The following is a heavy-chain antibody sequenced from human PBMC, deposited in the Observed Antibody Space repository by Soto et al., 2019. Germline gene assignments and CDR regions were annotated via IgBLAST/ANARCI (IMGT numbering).Heavy chain of an antibody. CDR1: GFTFSRYV. J-gene: IGHJ6*03. D-gene: IGHD3-10*01. CDR2: ISGSGGAS. V-gene: IGHV3-23*01. Sequence: EVQLLESGGGLVQPGGSLRLSCVGSGFTFSRYVRSWVRQAPGKGLEWVSVISGSGGASYYAGSVKGRFPISRDNSKNTLYLEMKSLGAGDTAVYYCARPDGDYFYNHMDVWGRGTTVTVSS. CDR3: ARPDGDYFYNHMDV.